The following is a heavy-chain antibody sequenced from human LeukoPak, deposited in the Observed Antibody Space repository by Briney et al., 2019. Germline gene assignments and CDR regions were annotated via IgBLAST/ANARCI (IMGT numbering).Heavy chain of an antibody. J-gene: IGHJ4*02. Sequence: ASVKVSCNASGYTFTSYYMHWVRQAPGQGLEWMGIINPSGGSTSYAQKFQGRVTMTRDTSTSTVYMELSSLRSEDTAVYYCARGWGSSWYEEGYYFDYWGQGTLVTVSS. CDR1: GYTFTSYY. CDR2: INPSGGST. D-gene: IGHD6-13*01. V-gene: IGHV1-46*01. CDR3: ARGWGSSWYEEGYYFDY.